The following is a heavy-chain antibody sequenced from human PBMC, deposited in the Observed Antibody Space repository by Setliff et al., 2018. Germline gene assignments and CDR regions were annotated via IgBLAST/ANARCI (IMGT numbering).Heavy chain of an antibody. V-gene: IGHV4-4*02. CDR2: INHSGNT. Sequence: PSETLSLICAVSGDSISSGNWWSWVRQPPEKGLECIGEINHSGNTNYNPSLKSRVTISVDKSTNQFSLKLNSVTAVDTAVYYCVRTDYSDGRYSMDVWGKGTTVTSP. D-gene: IGHD1-26*01. CDR3: VRTDYSDGRYSMDV. J-gene: IGHJ6*03. CDR1: GDSISSGNW.